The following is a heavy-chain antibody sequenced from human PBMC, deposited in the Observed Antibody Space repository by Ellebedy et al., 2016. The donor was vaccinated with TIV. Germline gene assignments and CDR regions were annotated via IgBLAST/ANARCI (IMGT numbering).Heavy chain of an antibody. CDR3: ARSRYCSSASRGFLDY. CDR1: GFTFSTYW. V-gene: IGHV3-7*03. CDR2: IKQDGSDN. D-gene: IGHD2-2*01. J-gene: IGHJ4*02. Sequence: GESLKISCAASGFTFSTYWMTWVRQAPGKGLEWVANIKQDGSDNYYVDSVKGRFTISRDNAKNSLYLQMNSLRAEDTAVYYCARSRYCSSASRGFLDYWGQGALVTVSS.